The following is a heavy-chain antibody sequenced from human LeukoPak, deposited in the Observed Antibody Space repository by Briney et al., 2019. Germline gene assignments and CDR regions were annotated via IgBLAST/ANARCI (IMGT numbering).Heavy chain of an antibody. CDR1: GGTFSTYA. Sequence: SVKVSCKASGGTFSTYAISWVRQAPGQGLEWMGWISAYNGNTNYAQKLQGRVTLTTDTPTTTAHMELRSLRSDDTAVYYCARGSAAAYYYYYMDVWGKGTTVTVSS. D-gene: IGHD2-15*01. V-gene: IGHV1-18*01. J-gene: IGHJ6*03. CDR3: ARGSAAAYYYYYMDV. CDR2: ISAYNGNT.